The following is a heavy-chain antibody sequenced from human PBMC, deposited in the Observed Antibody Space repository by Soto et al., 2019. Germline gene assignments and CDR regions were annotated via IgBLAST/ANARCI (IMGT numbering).Heavy chain of an antibody. J-gene: IGHJ3*02. D-gene: IGHD1-20*01. CDR1: GYTLTELS. V-gene: IGHV1-24*01. Sequence: ASVKVSCKVSGYTLTELSMHWVRQAPGKGLEWMGGFDPEDGETIYAQKFQGRVTMTEDTSTDTAYMELSSLSFGDTAVYYCATDLVTGTTIAFDIWGQGTMVTVS. CDR3: ATDLVTGTTIAFDI. CDR2: FDPEDGET.